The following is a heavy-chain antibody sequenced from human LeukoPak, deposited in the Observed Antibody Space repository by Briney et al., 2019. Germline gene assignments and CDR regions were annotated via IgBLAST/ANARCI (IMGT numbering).Heavy chain of an antibody. CDR2: ISSSSSYI. J-gene: IGHJ4*02. Sequence: GGSLRLSCAASGFTFSSYAMSGGRQAPGGGVGWGSSISSSSSYIYYADSVKGRFTISRDNANNSLFLQMNSLRADDTAVYYCARDYVDDFGGFDYWGQGTLVTVSS. V-gene: IGHV3-21*01. CDR3: ARDYVDDFGGFDY. CDR1: GFTFSSYA. D-gene: IGHD4-23*01.